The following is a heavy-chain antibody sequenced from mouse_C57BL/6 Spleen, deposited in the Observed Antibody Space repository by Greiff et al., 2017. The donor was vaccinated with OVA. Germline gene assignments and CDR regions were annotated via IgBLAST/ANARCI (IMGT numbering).Heavy chain of an antibody. J-gene: IGHJ4*01. CDR1: GFTFSDYY. Sequence: EVKLVESEGGLVQPGSSMKLSCTASGFTFSDYYMAWVRQVPEKGLEWVANINYDGSSTYYLDSLKSRFIISRDNAKNILYLQMSSLKSEDTATYYCARDHYRYAMDYWGQGTSVTVSS. CDR3: ARDHYRYAMDY. D-gene: IGHD1-1*02. V-gene: IGHV5-16*01. CDR2: INYDGSST.